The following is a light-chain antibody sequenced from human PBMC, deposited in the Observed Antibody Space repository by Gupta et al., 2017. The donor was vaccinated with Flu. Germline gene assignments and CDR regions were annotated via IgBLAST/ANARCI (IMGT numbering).Light chain of an antibody. CDR3: QSYDNNNWV. V-gene: IGLV6-57*03. J-gene: IGLJ3*02. CDR2: DDN. Sequence: NFMLTQPHSVSESPRKTVTISCTRSSGSIANNYVQWYQQRPGSAPTTIIYDDNERPSGVPDRFSGSIDSSSNSASLTISGLKTEDDADYYCQSYDNNNWVFGGGTNLTVL. CDR1: SGSIANNY.